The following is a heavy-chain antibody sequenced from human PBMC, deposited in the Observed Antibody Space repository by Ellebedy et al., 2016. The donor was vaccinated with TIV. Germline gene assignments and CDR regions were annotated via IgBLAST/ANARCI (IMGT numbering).Heavy chain of an antibody. CDR1: GFTFSSYS. Sequence: GESLKISCAASGFTFSSYSMNWVRQAPGKGLEWVGRIRNKANNYMTEYAASVKGRFTISRDDSKNSLSLQMNSLKIEDTAVYFCTRAAYGHGYDYWGQGTLVTVS. J-gene: IGHJ4*02. CDR3: TRAAYGHGYDY. CDR2: IRNKANNYMT. D-gene: IGHD5-24*01. V-gene: IGHV3-72*01.